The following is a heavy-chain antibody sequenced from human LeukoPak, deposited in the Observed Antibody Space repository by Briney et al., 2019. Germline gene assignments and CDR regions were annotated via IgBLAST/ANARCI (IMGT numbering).Heavy chain of an antibody. D-gene: IGHD2-2*01. CDR3: ARPVPIVDY. Sequence: SETLSLTCTVSGGSISGYYWSWIRQPPGKGLEWIGYIYNCGSTNYNPSLKSRVTISVDTSENRFSLRLSSVTAADTAVYYCARPVPIVDYWGQGTLVSVSS. CDR2: IYNCGST. CDR1: GGSISGYY. J-gene: IGHJ4*02. V-gene: IGHV4-59*08.